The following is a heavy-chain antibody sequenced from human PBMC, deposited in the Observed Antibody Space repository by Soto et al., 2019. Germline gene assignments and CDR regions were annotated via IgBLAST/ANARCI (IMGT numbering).Heavy chain of an antibody. V-gene: IGHV3-30*04. D-gene: IGHD4-17*01. CDR2: ISHDGRNE. CDR3: ARNRGDYGGTSDAFDM. CDR1: GFTLSNYA. J-gene: IGHJ3*02. Sequence: GGSLRLSCAASGFTLSNYAMHLVLQAPGKGLEWVAVISHDGRNEYYVDSVKGRFTISRDNSKSTLYLQMNSLRAEDTGIYYCARNRGDYGGTSDAFDMWGQGTMVTVSS.